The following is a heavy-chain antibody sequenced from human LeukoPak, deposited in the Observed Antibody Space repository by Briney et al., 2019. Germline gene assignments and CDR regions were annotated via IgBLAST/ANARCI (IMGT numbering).Heavy chain of an antibody. CDR2: IKQDGSEK. J-gene: IGHJ4*02. CDR1: GFAFSDYW. CDR3: VRAPYYSGIEHYFDH. Sequence: GGSLRLSCAASGFAFSDYWMTWVRQAPGKGLEWVANIKQDGSEKYLVDSVKGRFTISRDNAKGSLYLQMNSMRAEDTAVYYCVRAPYYSGIEHYFDHWGQGILVTVSS. V-gene: IGHV3-7*03. D-gene: IGHD3-22*01.